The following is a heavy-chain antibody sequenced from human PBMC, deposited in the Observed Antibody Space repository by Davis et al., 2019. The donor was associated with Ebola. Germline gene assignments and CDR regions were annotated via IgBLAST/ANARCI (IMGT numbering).Heavy chain of an antibody. CDR2: IKQDGSEK. V-gene: IGHV3-7*01. CDR3: ARDSITISLF. Sequence: GESLKISCAASGFTFSSYWMSWVRQAPGKGLEWVANIKQDGSEKYYVDSVKGRFTISRDNAKNSLYLQMNSLRAEDTAVYYCARDSITISLFWGQGTLVTVSS. D-gene: IGHD3-3*01. CDR1: GFTFSSYW. J-gene: IGHJ4*02.